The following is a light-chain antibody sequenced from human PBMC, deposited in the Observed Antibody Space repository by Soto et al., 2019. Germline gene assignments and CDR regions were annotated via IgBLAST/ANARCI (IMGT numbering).Light chain of an antibody. V-gene: IGLV1-40*01. CDR2: GNS. CDR3: QSYDSSLSGWV. Sequence: QAVVTQPPSVSGAPGQRVTISCTGSSSNIGAGYDVHWYQQLPGTAPKLLIYGNSNRPSGVPDRFSGSKSGTSASLAITGFQPEDEADYYCQSYDSSLSGWVFGGGTKLTVL. CDR1: SSNIGAGYD. J-gene: IGLJ3*02.